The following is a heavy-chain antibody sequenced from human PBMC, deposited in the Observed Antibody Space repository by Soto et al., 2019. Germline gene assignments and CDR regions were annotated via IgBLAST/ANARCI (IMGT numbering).Heavy chain of an antibody. CDR3: ARDRGYSYGYYYYSGMDV. CDR1: GGSFSGYY. CDR2: INHSGST. J-gene: IGHJ6*02. V-gene: IGHV4-34*01. D-gene: IGHD5-12*01. Sequence: PSETLSLTCAVYGGSFSGYYWSWIRQPPGKGLEWIGEINHSGSTNYNQSLKSRVTISVDTSKNQFSLKLSSVTAADTAVYYCARDRGYSYGYYYYSGMDVWGQGTTVTVSS.